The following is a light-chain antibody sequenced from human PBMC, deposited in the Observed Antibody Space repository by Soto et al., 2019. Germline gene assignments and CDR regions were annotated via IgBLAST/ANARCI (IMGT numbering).Light chain of an antibody. CDR2: GAS. CDR1: QSVSSNY. CDR3: QQYGTSPLA. J-gene: IGKJ4*01. V-gene: IGKV3-20*01. Sequence: EIVLTQSPGTLPLSPGERATLSCRASQSVSSNYLAWYQQKPGQAPRLLIYGASSRATGIPDRFSGGGSGTDFTLTISRLEPEDFAVYFCQQYGTSPLAFGGGTKVEIK.